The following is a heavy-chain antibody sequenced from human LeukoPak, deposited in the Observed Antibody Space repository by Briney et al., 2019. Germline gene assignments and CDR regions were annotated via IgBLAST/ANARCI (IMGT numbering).Heavy chain of an antibody. CDR3: ARSRFDAFDI. J-gene: IGHJ3*02. CDR2: IYYSGRT. CDR1: GYSISSSNW. D-gene: IGHD3-10*01. V-gene: IGHV4-28*06. Sequence: SETLSLTCAVSGYSISSSNWWGWIRQPPGKGLEWIGYIYYSGRTNYNPSLKSRVTMSVDTSKNQFSLKLSSVTALDTAVYYCARSRFDAFDIWGQGTMVTVSS.